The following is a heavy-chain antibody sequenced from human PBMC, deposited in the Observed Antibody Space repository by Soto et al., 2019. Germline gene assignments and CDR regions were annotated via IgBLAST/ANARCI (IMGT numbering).Heavy chain of an antibody. Sequence: EVPLVESGGGLVQPGGSLRLSCAASGVTVSSNYMSWVRQAPGKGLEWVSVIYSGGSTYYADSVKGRFTISRDNSKNTLYLQMTSLRAEDTAVYYCARHGYNYGGGYFDSWGQGTLVTVSS. V-gene: IGHV3-66*04. CDR3: ARHGYNYGGGYFDS. D-gene: IGHD5-18*01. J-gene: IGHJ4*02. CDR2: IYSGGST. CDR1: GVTVSSNY.